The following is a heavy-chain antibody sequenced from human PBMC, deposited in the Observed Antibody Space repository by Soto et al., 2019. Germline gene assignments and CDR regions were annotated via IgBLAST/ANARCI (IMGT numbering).Heavy chain of an antibody. CDR2: IYNGGGT. J-gene: IGHJ3*02. CDR3: ARPVVAETYDAFDI. Sequence: GGSLRLSCAASGFTVSSNYMSWVRQAPGKGLEWVSVIYNGGGTYYADSVEGRFTLSRDNSKNTLYLQMNNLRAEDTAVYYCARPVVAETYDAFDIWGQGTMVTFSS. CDR1: GFTVSSNY. V-gene: IGHV3-53*01. D-gene: IGHD2-15*01.